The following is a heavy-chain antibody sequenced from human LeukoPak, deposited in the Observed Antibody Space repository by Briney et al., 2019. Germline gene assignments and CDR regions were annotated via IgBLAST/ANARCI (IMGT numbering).Heavy chain of an antibody. Sequence: GGSLRLSCAASGFSFSRYNMNWVRQAPGKGLEWVSFISSSSSLISYADSVKGRFTISRDNAKNSLYLQMNSLRAEDTAVYYCAKGYYEIHDAFDIWGQGTMVTVSS. D-gene: IGHD3-9*01. CDR1: GFSFSRYN. CDR3: AKGYYEIHDAFDI. V-gene: IGHV3-21*01. CDR2: ISSSSSLI. J-gene: IGHJ3*02.